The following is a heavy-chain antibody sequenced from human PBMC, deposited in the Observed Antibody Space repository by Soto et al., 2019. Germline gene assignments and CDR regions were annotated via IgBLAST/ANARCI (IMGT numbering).Heavy chain of an antibody. Sequence: SETLSLTCTLSGGSISSSSSFWGWIRQPPGKGLEWIGTIYYTGSTYYNPSLKSRVTISVDTSKNQFSLKLRFVTAADTAMYYCARQSTYNDILTGYWFDYWGQGNLVTVSS. CDR3: ARQSTYNDILTGYWFDY. CDR1: GGSISSSSSF. D-gene: IGHD3-9*01. CDR2: IYYTGST. J-gene: IGHJ4*02. V-gene: IGHV4-39*01.